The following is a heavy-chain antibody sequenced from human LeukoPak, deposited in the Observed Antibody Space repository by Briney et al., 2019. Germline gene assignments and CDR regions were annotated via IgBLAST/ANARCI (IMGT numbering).Heavy chain of an antibody. CDR3: ARSATIAARPYYYYYMDV. Sequence: SETLSLTCTVSGGSISSYYWSWIRQPAGKGLEWIGRIYTSGSTNYNPSLKSRVTMSVDTSKNQFSLKLSSVTAADTAVYYCARSATIAARPYYYYYMDVWGKGTTVTVSS. CDR2: IYTSGST. CDR1: GGSISSYY. V-gene: IGHV4-4*07. D-gene: IGHD6-25*01. J-gene: IGHJ6*03.